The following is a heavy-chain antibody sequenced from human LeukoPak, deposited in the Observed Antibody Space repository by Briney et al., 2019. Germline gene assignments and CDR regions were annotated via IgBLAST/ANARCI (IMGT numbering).Heavy chain of an antibody. D-gene: IGHD6-13*01. CDR2: IIPILGIA. CDR3: ARDPGIAAGDY. Sequence: SVKVSCKASGGTFSSYAISWVRQAPGQGLEWMGRIIPILGIANYAQKFQGRVTITADKSTSTAYMELSSLRSEDTAVYYCARDPGIAAGDYWGQGILVTVSS. CDR1: GGTFSSYA. V-gene: IGHV1-69*04. J-gene: IGHJ4*02.